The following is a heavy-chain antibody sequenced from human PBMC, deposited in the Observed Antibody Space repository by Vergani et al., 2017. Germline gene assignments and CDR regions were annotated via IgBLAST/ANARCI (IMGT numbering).Heavy chain of an antibody. CDR2: IYYSGST. CDR3: ARHLAYCGGDCYPYYYGMDV. D-gene: IGHD2-21*02. CDR1: GGSISSSSYY. J-gene: IGHJ6*02. V-gene: IGHV4-39*01. Sequence: QLQLQESGPGLVKPSETLSLTCTVSGGSISSSSYYWGWIRQPPGKGLEWIGSIYYSGSTYYNPSLKSRVTISVDTSKNQFSLKLSSVTAADTAVYYCARHLAYCGGDCYPYYYGMDVWGQRTTVTVSS.